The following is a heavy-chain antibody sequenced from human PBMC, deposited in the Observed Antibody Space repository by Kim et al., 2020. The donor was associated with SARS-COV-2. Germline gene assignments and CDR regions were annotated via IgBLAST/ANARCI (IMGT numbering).Heavy chain of an antibody. Sequence: GGSLRLSCAASGFTFSSYWMSWVRQAPGKGLEWVVNIKQDGSEKYYVDSVKGRFTISRDNAKNSLYLQMNSLRAEDTAAYYCARDDTIFGVVTHYYYYGMDVWGQGTTVTVSS. CDR1: GFTFSSYW. D-gene: IGHD3-3*01. J-gene: IGHJ6*02. CDR2: IKQDGSEK. V-gene: IGHV3-7*03. CDR3: ARDDTIFGVVTHYYYYGMDV.